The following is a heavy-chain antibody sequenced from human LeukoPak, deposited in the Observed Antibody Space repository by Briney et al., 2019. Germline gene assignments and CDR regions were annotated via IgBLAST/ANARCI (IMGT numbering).Heavy chain of an antibody. CDR1: GYTFTSYG. CDR2: ISAYNGNT. CDR3: ARGGTYYYGSGSYRSQLARQIPRGFDP. Sequence: ASVKVSCKASGYTFTSYGISWVRQAPGQGLEWMGWISAYNGNTNYAQKLQGRVTMTTDTSTSTAYMELRSLRSDDTAVYYCARGGTYYYGSGSYRSQLARQIPRGFDPWGQGTLVTVSS. D-gene: IGHD3-10*01. V-gene: IGHV1-18*01. J-gene: IGHJ5*02.